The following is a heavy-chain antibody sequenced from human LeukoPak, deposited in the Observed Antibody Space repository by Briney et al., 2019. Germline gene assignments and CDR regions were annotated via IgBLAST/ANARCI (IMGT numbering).Heavy chain of an antibody. J-gene: IGHJ4*02. CDR1: GYTFTSYY. CDR2: INPSGGST. V-gene: IGHV1-46*01. D-gene: IGHD3-22*01. CDR3: ARDSRPGYDSSGYYYPGDY. Sequence: ASVKVSCKASGYTFTSYYMHWVRQAPRQGLEWMAIINPSGGSTSYAQKFQGRVTMTRDTSTSTVYMELSSLRSEDTAVYYCARDSRPGYDSSGYYYPGDYWGQGTLVTVSS.